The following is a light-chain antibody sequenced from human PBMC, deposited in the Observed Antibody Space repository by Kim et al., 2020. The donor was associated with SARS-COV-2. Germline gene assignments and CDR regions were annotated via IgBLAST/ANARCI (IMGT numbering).Light chain of an antibody. Sequence: VAPGQTASITCSGDKLGDKYAYWYQQKPGQSPVLVIYQDSKRPSGIPERFSGSNSGNTATLTISGTQAMDEADYYCQAWDSSSVVFGGGTQLTVL. V-gene: IGLV3-1*01. CDR3: QAWDSSSVV. CDR1: KLGDKY. CDR2: QDS. J-gene: IGLJ2*01.